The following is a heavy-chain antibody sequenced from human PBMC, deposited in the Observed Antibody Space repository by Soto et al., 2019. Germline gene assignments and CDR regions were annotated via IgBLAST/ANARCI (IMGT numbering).Heavy chain of an antibody. Sequence: GSLILSCAASGFTFSSYWMSWVRQAPGKGLEWVANIKQDGSEKYYVDSVKGRFTISRDNAKNSLYLQMNSLRAEDTAVYYCARDRVGATRFSAFDIWGQGTMVTVSS. V-gene: IGHV3-7*01. CDR1: GFTFSSYW. CDR2: IKQDGSEK. CDR3: ARDRVGATRFSAFDI. J-gene: IGHJ3*02. D-gene: IGHD1-26*01.